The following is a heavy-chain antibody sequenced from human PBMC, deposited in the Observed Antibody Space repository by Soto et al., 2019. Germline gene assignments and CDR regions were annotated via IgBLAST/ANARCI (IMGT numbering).Heavy chain of an antibody. CDR3: ASSAFVYYGSGSYFTPDAFDI. J-gene: IGHJ3*02. CDR1: GFTLTSAD. V-gene: IGHV1-3*01. Sequence: ASVKVSCKASGFTLTSADVQWVRQTRGQRLEWIGWINGGNGNTKYSQQFQGRLTITRDTSVSTAYMELSSLRSEDTAVYYCASSAFVYYGSGSYFTPDAFDIWGQGTMVTVSS. D-gene: IGHD3-10*01. CDR2: INGGNGNT.